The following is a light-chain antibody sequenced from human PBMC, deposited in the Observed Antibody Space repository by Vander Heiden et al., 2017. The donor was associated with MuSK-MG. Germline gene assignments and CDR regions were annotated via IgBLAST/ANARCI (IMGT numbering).Light chain of an antibody. CDR3: SSYAGSYTWV. CDR2: GVT. J-gene: IGLJ3*02. CDR1: SSDVGNYNY. Sequence: QSALAQPRSVSGSPGQSVTISCTGSSSDVGNYNYVSWYQQHPGKAPKLMIYGVTRRPSGVPDRFSGSKSGNTASLTISGLQADEEAHYYCSSYAGSYTWVFGGGTKVTVL. V-gene: IGLV2-11*01.